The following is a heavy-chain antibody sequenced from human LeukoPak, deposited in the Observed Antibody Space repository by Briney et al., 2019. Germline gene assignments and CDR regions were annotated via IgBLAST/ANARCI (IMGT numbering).Heavy chain of an antibody. CDR3: AGEGGVGPSAPPDYYPHQMDV. CDR1: GYTFISYG. V-gene: IGHV1-18*01. CDR2: ISPYTTKT. J-gene: IGHJ6*03. Sequence: GASVKVSCKASGYTFISYGITWVRQAPGQGLEWMGWISPYTTKTNYAQSLQGRVTMTTDTSTSTAYMELRSLRSDDPAVYYCAGEGGVGPSAPPDYYPHQMDVWGKRTTVTGSS. D-gene: IGHD3-16*01.